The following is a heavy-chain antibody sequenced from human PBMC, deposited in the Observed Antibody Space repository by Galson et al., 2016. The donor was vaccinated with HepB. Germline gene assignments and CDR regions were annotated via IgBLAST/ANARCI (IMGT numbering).Heavy chain of an antibody. Sequence: SVKVSCKASGYTFNRSPLSWVRQAPGQRLEWMGWINTRTGNSTYARDFTGRFVSSLDTSVSTLYLQINTLKPEDTGVYYCTRGGGSGTVYWGQGTLVTVSS. CDR3: TRGGGSGTVY. J-gene: IGHJ4*02. CDR2: INTRTGNS. CDR1: GYTFNRSP. V-gene: IGHV7-4-1*02. D-gene: IGHD3-10*01.